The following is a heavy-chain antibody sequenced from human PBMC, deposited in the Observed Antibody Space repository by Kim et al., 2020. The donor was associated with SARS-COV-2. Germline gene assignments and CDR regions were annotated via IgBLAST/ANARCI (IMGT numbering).Heavy chain of an antibody. D-gene: IGHD3-3*01. J-gene: IGHJ3*02. CDR3: VRRSPASIYGAFDI. Sequence: EDFVKGRFIISRDNSKNTLYLQMGSLRAEDMAIYYCVRRSPASIYGAFDIWGLGTMVTVSS. V-gene: IGHV3-64*02.